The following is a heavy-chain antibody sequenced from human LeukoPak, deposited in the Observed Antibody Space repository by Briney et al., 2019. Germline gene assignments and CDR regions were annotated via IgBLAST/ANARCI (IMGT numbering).Heavy chain of an antibody. D-gene: IGHD2-2*01. Sequence: SETLSLTCTVSGGSISSSSYYWGWIRQPPGKGLEWIGSIYYSGSTYYNPSLKSRVTISVDTSKNQFSLKLSSVTAADTAVYYCARQWGYCSSTSCYYYHYYGMDVWGQGTTVTVSS. J-gene: IGHJ6*02. CDR3: ARQWGYCSSTSCYYYHYYGMDV. V-gene: IGHV4-39*01. CDR1: GGSISSSSYY. CDR2: IYYSGST.